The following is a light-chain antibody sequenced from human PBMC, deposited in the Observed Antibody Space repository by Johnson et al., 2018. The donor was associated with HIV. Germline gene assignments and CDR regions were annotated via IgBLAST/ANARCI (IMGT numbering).Light chain of an antibody. Sequence: QSVLTQPPSVSAAPGQKVTISCSGGNSNIGNNYVSWYQQLPGTAPKLLIYDNNKRPSGIPDRFSGSKSGTSATLGIPALQTGAEADYYCGTWAIRLSAVFGTGTQVTVL. J-gene: IGLJ1*01. CDR3: GTWAIRLSAV. CDR1: NSNIGNNY. V-gene: IGLV1-51*01. CDR2: DNN.